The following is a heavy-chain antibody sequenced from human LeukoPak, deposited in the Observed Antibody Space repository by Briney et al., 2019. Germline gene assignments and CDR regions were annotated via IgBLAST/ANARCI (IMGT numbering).Heavy chain of an antibody. CDR3: ARGTTSGYYYYGMDV. D-gene: IGHD1-14*01. J-gene: IGHJ6*02. CDR1: GGTFSSYA. Sequence: ASVKVSCKASGGTFSSYAISWVRQAPGQGLEWMGGIIPIFGTANYAQKLQGRVTMTTDTSTSTAYMELRSLRSDDTAVYYCARGTTSGYYYYGMDVWGQGTTVTVSS. V-gene: IGHV1-69*05. CDR2: IIPIFGTA.